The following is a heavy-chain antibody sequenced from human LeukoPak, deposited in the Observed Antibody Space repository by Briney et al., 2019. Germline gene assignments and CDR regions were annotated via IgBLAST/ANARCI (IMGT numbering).Heavy chain of an antibody. J-gene: IGHJ6*02. CDR2: IRYDGSNK. V-gene: IGHV3-30*02. CDR3: AKDGGCRIYYYYYGMDV. Sequence: GGSLRLSCAASGFTFSSYGMHWVRQAPGKGLEWVAFIRYDGSNKYYADSVKGRFTISRDNSKNTLYLQMNSLRAEDTAVYYCAKDGGCRIYYYYYGMDVWGQGTTVTVSS. CDR1: GFTFSSYG. D-gene: IGHD2-15*01.